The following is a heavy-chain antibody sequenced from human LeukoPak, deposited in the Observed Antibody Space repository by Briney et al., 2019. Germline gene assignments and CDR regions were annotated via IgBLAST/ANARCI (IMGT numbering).Heavy chain of an antibody. Sequence: GVSLRLSCAASGFTFSNYAMTWVRQAPGKGLDWVAVISYSGEITYYADSVQGRFTISRDNSKNTLHLQMNSLRVDDAAIYYCAKDSPTTGGGPQGYFDLWGRGTLVTVSS. V-gene: IGHV3-23*01. CDR2: ISYSGEIT. CDR1: GFTFSNYA. CDR3: AKDSPTTGGGPQGYFDL. D-gene: IGHD4-17*01. J-gene: IGHJ2*01.